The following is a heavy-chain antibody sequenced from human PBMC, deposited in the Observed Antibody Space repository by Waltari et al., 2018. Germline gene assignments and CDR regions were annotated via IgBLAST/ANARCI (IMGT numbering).Heavy chain of an antibody. D-gene: IGHD4-17*01. Sequence: QVQLQESGPGLVKPSETLSLTCTVSGGSLSSYYWSWIRQPPGKGLEWIGYIYYSGSTNYNPSLKSRVTISVDTSKNQFSLKLSSVTAADTAVYYCARYLYDYSGIGAFDIWGQGTMVTVSS. CDR1: GGSLSSYY. CDR2: IYYSGST. J-gene: IGHJ3*02. V-gene: IGHV4-59*01. CDR3: ARYLYDYSGIGAFDI.